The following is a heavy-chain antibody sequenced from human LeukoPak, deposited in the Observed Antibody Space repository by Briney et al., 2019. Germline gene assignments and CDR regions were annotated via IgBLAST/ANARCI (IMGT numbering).Heavy chain of an antibody. V-gene: IGHV1-2*02. D-gene: IGHD6-19*01. CDR1: GYTFTGYY. CDR3: ARSEQWLDAFDI. J-gene: IGHJ3*02. Sequence: GASVKVSCKASGYTFTGYYMHWVRQAPGQGLEWMGWINPNSGGTNYAQKFQGRVTMTRDTPIGTAYMELSRLRSDDTAVYYCARSEQWLDAFDIWGQGTMVTVSS. CDR2: INPNSGGT.